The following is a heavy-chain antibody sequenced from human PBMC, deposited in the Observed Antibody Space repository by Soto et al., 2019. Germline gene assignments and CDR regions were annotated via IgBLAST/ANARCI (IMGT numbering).Heavy chain of an antibody. CDR2: ISGSGGST. D-gene: IGHD2-15*01. CDR3: AKFRVWGLGYCSGGSCYSGVAAFDL. V-gene: IGHV3-23*01. J-gene: IGHJ3*01. CDR1: GFTFGSYA. Sequence: EVQLLESGGGLVQPGGSLRLSCAASGFTFGSYAMSWVRQAPGKGLEWVSAISGSGGSTYYADSVKGRFTISRDNSKNTLYLQMSSLRAEDTAVYDCAKFRVWGLGYCSGGSCYSGVAAFDLWGPGTMVTVSS.